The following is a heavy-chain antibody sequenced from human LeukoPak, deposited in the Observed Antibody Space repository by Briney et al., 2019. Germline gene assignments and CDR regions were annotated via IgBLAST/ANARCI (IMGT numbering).Heavy chain of an antibody. CDR2: IKEDGTEK. CDR1: GFTFSSHW. Sequence: GESLRLSCAASGFTFSSHWMSWVRQVPGKGLEWVANIKEDGTEKYYVDSVKGRFTISRDNAKNSLYLQMNSLRAEDTAVYYCARDSHCDRSGHGYYFDFWGQGTLVTVSS. J-gene: IGHJ4*02. D-gene: IGHD3-22*01. CDR3: ARDSHCDRSGHGYYFDF. V-gene: IGHV3-7*01.